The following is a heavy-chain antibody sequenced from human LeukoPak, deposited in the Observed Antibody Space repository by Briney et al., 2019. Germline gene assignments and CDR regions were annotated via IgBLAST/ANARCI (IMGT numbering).Heavy chain of an antibody. CDR3: ARGIEAGYDY. D-gene: IGHD5-12*01. V-gene: IGHV1-2*02. Sequence: GASVKVSCKASGYTFTGYYMHWVRQAPGRGLEWMGWINPNSGGTNYAQKFQGRVTMTRDTSISTAYMELSRLGSEDTAVYFCARGIEAGYDYWGQGTLVTVSS. J-gene: IGHJ4*02. CDR2: INPNSGGT. CDR1: GYTFTGYY.